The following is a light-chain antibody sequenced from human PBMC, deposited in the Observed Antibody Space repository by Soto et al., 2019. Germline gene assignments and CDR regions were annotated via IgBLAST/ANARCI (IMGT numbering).Light chain of an antibody. CDR2: GNS. J-gene: IGLJ2*01. V-gene: IGLV1-40*01. CDR3: QSYDSSWGVV. CDR1: SSNIGAGYD. Sequence: QAVLTQPPSVSGAPGQRVTISCTGSSSNIGAGYDVHWYQQLPGTAPKLLIYGNSNRPSGVPDRFSGSKSGTSASLAITGLQAEDEADYYCQSYDSSWGVVFGGGTQLTVL.